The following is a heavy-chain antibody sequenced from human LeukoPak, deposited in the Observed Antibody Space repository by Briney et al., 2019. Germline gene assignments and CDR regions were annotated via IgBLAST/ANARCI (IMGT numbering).Heavy chain of an antibody. Sequence: SETLSLTCVVSGDSISSSSHYWGWVRQPPGKGPAWIGNIYYTGHTFYNPSLKSPVTMSLDTSKNHFSLKLSSVTAADTAVYYCARLTNFYGSGWVFDPWGQGTLVTVSS. J-gene: IGHJ5*02. D-gene: IGHD3-10*01. V-gene: IGHV4-39*07. CDR2: IYYTGHT. CDR3: ARLTNFYGSGWVFDP. CDR1: GDSISSSSHY.